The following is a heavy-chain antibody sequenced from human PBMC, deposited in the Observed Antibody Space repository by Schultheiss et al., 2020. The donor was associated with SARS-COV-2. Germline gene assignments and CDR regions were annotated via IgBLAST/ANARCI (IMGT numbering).Heavy chain of an antibody. D-gene: IGHD3-10*01. CDR1: GFPISSCSNY. CDR3: ANIASRPYDGSGSYMVGFDP. CDR2: IYYSGIT. Sequence: SETLSLTCTASGFPISSCSNYWGWNRQPQGKGLEWIGSIYYSGITYYNTSLKSRVTISVDTSKNQFSLKLSSVTAAETTVYYCANIASRPYDGSGSYMVGFDPWGQGTLVTVSS. V-gene: IGHV4-39*07. J-gene: IGHJ5*02.